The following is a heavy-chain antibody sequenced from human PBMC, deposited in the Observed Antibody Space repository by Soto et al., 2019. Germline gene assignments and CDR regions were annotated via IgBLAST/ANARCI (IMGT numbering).Heavy chain of an antibody. CDR2: ISFDGRKE. CDR3: ARPIPRWSYHYGMDV. V-gene: IGHV3-30*03. J-gene: IGHJ6*02. CDR1: EFTFSSYA. Sequence: QLVESGGRGVQPGRSLRLSCEASEFTFSSYAMHWVRQAPGRGLEWVALISFDGRKEYYADSVKGRFTVSRDNSRSMVYLEMESLRPDDTAIYYCARPIPRWSYHYGMDVWCQGTTVTVSS. D-gene: IGHD2-15*01.